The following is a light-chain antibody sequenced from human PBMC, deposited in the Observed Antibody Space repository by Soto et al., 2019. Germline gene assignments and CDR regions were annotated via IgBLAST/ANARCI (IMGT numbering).Light chain of an antibody. J-gene: IGKJ2*01. V-gene: IGKV1-39*01. Sequence: DIQMTQSPSSLSASVGDRVTITCRASQSVKMYLDWFQHKPGKAPKLLIYAASTLQSGVPTRFSGSGSGTDFTLTISVLQRDDFATYYCQQSYSTPRTFGQGTTLEIK. CDR2: AAS. CDR1: QSVKMY. CDR3: QQSYSTPRT.